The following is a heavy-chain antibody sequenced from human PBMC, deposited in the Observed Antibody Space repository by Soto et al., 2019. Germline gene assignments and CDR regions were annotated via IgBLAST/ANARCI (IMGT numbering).Heavy chain of an antibody. J-gene: IGHJ4*02. CDR1: GFTFSSYA. CDR3: ARGRNIAVAGTGY. D-gene: IGHD6-19*01. CDR2: ISYDGSNK. V-gene: IGHV3-30-3*01. Sequence: QVQLVESGGGVVQPGRSLRLSCAASGFTFSSYAMHWVRQAPVKGLEWVAVISYDGSNKYYADSVKGRFTISRDNSKNTLYMQMNSLRAEDTAVYYCARGRNIAVAGTGYWGQGTLVTVSS.